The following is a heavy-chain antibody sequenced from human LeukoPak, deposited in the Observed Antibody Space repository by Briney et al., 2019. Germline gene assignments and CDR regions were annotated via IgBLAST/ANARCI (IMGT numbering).Heavy chain of an antibody. J-gene: IGHJ4*02. Sequence: GGSLRLSCAASGFTSSTYWMSWVRQAPGKGLEWVANIKQDGSEKYYVDSVKGRFTISRDNAKNSLYLQMNTLRAEDTAVYYCAKDARRTNGCYFFDYWGQGSLVSVSS. CDR3: AKDARRTNGCYFFDY. CDR2: IKQDGSEK. D-gene: IGHD5-24*01. V-gene: IGHV3-7*05. CDR1: GFTSSTYW.